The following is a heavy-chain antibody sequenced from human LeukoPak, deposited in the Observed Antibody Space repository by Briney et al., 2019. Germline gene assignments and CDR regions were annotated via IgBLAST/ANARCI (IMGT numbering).Heavy chain of an antibody. CDR3: ARHDREYSYGYFAFDI. V-gene: IGHV4-59*08. D-gene: IGHD5-18*01. CDR2: IYYSGST. CDR1: GDSIYNYY. Sequence: PSETLSLTCSVSGDSIYNYYWSWIRQPPGKGLEWIGYIYYSGSTNYNPSLKSRVTISVDTSKNQFSLKLSSVTAADTAVYYCARHDREYSYGYFAFDIWGQGTMVTVSS. J-gene: IGHJ3*02.